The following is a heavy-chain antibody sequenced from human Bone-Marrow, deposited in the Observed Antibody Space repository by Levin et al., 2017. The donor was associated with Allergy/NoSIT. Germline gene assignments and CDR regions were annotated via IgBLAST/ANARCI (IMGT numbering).Heavy chain of an antibody. Sequence: KPGGSLRLSCAASGFAFSDTWMNWVRQAPGKGLEWVGRIKSKTHGGTTDCAAPVKGRFSISRDDSENTLYLQMNNLKIEDTAVYYCTTAPTTNRLIDYWGQGTVVTVSS. J-gene: IGHJ4*02. CDR2: IKSKTHGGTT. CDR3: TTAPTTNRLIDY. V-gene: IGHV3-15*01. D-gene: IGHD1-1*01. CDR1: GFAFSDTW.